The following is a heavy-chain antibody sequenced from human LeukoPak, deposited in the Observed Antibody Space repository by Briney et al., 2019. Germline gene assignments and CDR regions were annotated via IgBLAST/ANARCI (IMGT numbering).Heavy chain of an antibody. CDR1: GGTFSSYA. V-gene: IGHV1-69*05. J-gene: IGHJ4*02. D-gene: IGHD6-13*01. Sequence: GASVKVSCKASGGTFSSYAISWVRQAPGQGLEWMGGIIPIFGTANYAQKFQGRVTITTDESTSTAYMELSSLRSEDTAVYYYTGMNSSSWYHAGGQGTLVTVSS. CDR3: TGMNSSSWYHA. CDR2: IIPIFGTA.